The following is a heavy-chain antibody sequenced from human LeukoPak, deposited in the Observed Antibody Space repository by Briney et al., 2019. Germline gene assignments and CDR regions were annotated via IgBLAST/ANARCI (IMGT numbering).Heavy chain of an antibody. CDR3: ARGATAGSFSLRPTGAYYMAV. CDR2: INPNSGGT. D-gene: IGHD2/OR15-2a*01. J-gene: IGHJ6*03. CDR1: GYTFTGYY. Sequence: GASVKVSCKASGYTFTGYYMHWVRQAPGQGLEWMGWINPNSGGTNCAQKFQGRVTMTRDTSINTAYMELSSLRFDDTAVYYCARGATAGSFSLRPTGAYYMAVGGKGPTVTVPS. V-gene: IGHV1-2*02.